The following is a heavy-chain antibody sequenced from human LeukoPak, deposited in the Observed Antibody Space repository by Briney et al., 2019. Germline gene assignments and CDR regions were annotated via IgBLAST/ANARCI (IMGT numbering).Heavy chain of an antibody. V-gene: IGHV3-53*01. J-gene: IGHJ4*02. CDR1: GFTVSSNY. Sequence: GGSLRLSCAASGFTVSSNYMSWVRQAPGKGLEWVSVIYSGGSTYYADSVKGRFTISRDNSKNTLYLQMNSLRAEDTAVYYCAGGGYSSSWIIDYWSQGTLVTVSS. D-gene: IGHD6-13*01. CDR2: IYSGGST. CDR3: AGGGYSSSWIIDY.